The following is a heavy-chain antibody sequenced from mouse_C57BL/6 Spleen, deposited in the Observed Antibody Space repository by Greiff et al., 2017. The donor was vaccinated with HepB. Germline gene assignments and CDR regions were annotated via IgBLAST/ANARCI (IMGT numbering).Heavy chain of an antibody. CDR2: ISYDGSN. Sequence: EVQLQESGPGLVKPSQSLSLTCSVPGYSITSGYYWNWIRQFPGNKLEWMGYISYDGSNNYNPSLKNRISITRDTSKNQFFLKLNSVSTEDTATYYCAREGGDSSGYWGQGTTLTVSS. J-gene: IGHJ2*01. CDR1: GYSITSGYY. CDR3: AREGGDSSGY. V-gene: IGHV3-6*01. D-gene: IGHD3-2*02.